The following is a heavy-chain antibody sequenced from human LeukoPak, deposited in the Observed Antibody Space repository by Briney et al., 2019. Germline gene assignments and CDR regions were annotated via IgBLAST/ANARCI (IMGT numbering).Heavy chain of an antibody. CDR3: ARVMFSVAGTKFDY. CDR2: FDPEDGET. J-gene: IGHJ4*02. Sequence: ASVKVSCKVSGYTLTELSMHWVRQAPGKGLEWMGGFDPEDGETIYNPSLKSRVTISVDTSKNQFSLKLSSVTAADTAVYYCARVMFSVAGTKFDYWGQGTLVTVSS. D-gene: IGHD6-19*01. CDR1: GYTLTELS. V-gene: IGHV1-24*01.